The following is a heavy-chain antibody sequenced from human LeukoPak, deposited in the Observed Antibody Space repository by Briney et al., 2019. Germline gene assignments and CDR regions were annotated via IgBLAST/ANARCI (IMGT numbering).Heavy chain of an antibody. D-gene: IGHD4-17*01. CDR2: ISGSGSIT. Sequence: GGSLRLSCAASGXTFSSYAMSWVRQAPGKGLEWVSTISGSGSITYYADSVKGRFTISRDNSRNTLYLQMNSLRADDTAVYYCARAGNYYGDYDFWGQGTLVTVSS. V-gene: IGHV3-23*01. CDR3: ARAGNYYGDYDF. CDR1: GXTFSSYA. J-gene: IGHJ4*02.